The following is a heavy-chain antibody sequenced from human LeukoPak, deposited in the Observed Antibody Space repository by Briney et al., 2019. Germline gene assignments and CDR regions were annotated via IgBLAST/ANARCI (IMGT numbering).Heavy chain of an antibody. Sequence: GGSLRLSCAASGFTFSSYGMHWVRQAPGKGLEWVAFIRYDGSNKYYADSVKGRFTISRDNSKNTLYLQMNSPRVEDTAVYYCAKGIGYYYYYMDVWGKGTTVTVSS. CDR2: IRYDGSNK. CDR3: AKGIGYYYYYMDV. D-gene: IGHD2-21*01. J-gene: IGHJ6*03. V-gene: IGHV3-30*02. CDR1: GFTFSSYG.